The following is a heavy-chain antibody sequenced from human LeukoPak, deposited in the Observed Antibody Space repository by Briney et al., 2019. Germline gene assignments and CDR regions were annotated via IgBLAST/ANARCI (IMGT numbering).Heavy chain of an antibody. Sequence: SETLSLTCAVSGGSFSGFRWHWIRQPPGKGPEWIGEINHSGGTTYNPSLKSRVTISVDTSKIQFSLNLTSVTAADTAVYYCARVVVPAAMSIRYYYYMDVWGKGTTVTVSS. J-gene: IGHJ6*03. CDR2: INHSGGT. V-gene: IGHV4-34*01. D-gene: IGHD2-2*01. CDR1: GGSFSGFR. CDR3: ARVVVPAAMSIRYYYYMDV.